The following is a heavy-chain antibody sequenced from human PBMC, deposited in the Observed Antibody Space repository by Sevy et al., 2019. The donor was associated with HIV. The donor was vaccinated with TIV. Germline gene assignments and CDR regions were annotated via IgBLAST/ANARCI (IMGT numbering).Heavy chain of an antibody. CDR3: AKVDSSGYYSVSGFDY. CDR2: IYSDGST. CDR1: GFPVSSNY. V-gene: IGHV3-66*01. J-gene: IGHJ4*02. Sequence: GGSLRLSCAASGFPVSSNYMSWVRQAPGKGLEWVSVIYSDGSTYHADPVKGRFTISRDNSKNTLYLQMNSLRAEDTAVYYCAKVDSSGYYSVSGFDYWGQGTLVTVSS. D-gene: IGHD3-22*01.